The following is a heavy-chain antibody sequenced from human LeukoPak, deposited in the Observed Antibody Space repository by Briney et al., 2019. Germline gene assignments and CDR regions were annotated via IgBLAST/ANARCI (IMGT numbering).Heavy chain of an antibody. Sequence: SETLSLTCTVSGGSISSYYWSWIRQPPGKGLEWIGYIYYSGSANYNPSLKSRVTISVDTSKNQFSLKLSSVTAADMAVYYCASTEYYGMDVWGQGTTVTVSS. J-gene: IGHJ6*02. V-gene: IGHV4-59*01. CDR1: GGSISSYY. CDR3: ASTEYYGMDV. CDR2: IYYSGSA.